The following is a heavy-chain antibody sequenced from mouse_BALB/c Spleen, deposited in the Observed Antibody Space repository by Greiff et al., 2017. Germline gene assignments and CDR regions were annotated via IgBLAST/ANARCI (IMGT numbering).Heavy chain of an antibody. D-gene: IGHD4-1*01. J-gene: IGHJ4*01. V-gene: IGHV2-9*02. CDR1: GFSLTSYG. Sequence: VKLVESGPGLVAPSQSLSITCTVSGFSLTSYGVHWVRQPPGKGLEWLGVIWAGGSTNYNSALMSRLSISKDNSKSQVFLKMNSLQANDTAIYYCARNWDAMDYWGQGTSVTVSS. CDR3: ARNWDAMDY. CDR2: IWAGGST.